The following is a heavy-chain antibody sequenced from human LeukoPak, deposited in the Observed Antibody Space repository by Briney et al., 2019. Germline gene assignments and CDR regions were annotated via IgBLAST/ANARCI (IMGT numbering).Heavy chain of an antibody. J-gene: IGHJ3*02. CDR2: ISSNGGST. CDR3: ARRVANAFDI. V-gene: IGHV3-64*04. Sequence: GGSLRLSCSASGFTFSSYAMHWVRQAPGKGLEYVSAISSNGGSTYYADSVKGRFTISRDNAKNTLYLQMNSLRAEDTAVYYCARRVANAFDIWGQGTMVTVSS. CDR1: GFTFSSYA.